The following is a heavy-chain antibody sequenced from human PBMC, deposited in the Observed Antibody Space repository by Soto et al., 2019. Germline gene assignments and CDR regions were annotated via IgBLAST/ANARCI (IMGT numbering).Heavy chain of an antibody. CDR1: GGSFSGYY. CDR3: ARGAIFGVVMRVYNWFDP. V-gene: IGHV4-34*01. D-gene: IGHD3-3*01. J-gene: IGHJ5*02. CDR2: INHSGST. Sequence: SETLSLTCAVYGGSFSGYYWSWIRQPPGNGLEWIGEINHSGSTNYNPSLKSRVTISVDTSKNQFSLKLSSVTAADTAVYYCARGAIFGVVMRVYNWFDPWGQGTLVTVSS.